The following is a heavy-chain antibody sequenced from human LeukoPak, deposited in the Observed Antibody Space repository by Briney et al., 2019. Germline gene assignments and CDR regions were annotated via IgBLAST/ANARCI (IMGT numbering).Heavy chain of an antibody. D-gene: IGHD6-19*01. CDR3: ARDPNGWNWFDP. J-gene: IGHJ5*02. CDR1: GGSISSYY. Sequence: SGTLSLTCTVSGGSISSYYWSWIRQPAGKGLEWIGRIYTSGSTNQNPSLKSRVTMSVDTSKNQFSLKLSSVTAADTAVYYCARDPNGWNWFDPWGQGTLVTVSS. V-gene: IGHV4-4*07. CDR2: IYTSGST.